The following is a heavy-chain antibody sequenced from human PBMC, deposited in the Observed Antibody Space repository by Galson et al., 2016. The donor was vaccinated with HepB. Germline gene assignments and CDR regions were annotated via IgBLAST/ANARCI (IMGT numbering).Heavy chain of an antibody. V-gene: IGHV5-51*01. CDR2: IYPDDSDT. D-gene: IGHD4-17*01. J-gene: IGHJ3*02. CDR3: AREAYGDFNDAFDI. CDR1: PYSFSAYW. Sequence: QSGAEVKKPGESLKISCKGSPYSFSAYWIGWVRQMPGKGLEWMGIIYPDDSDTRYRPSFQGQVTISADKSITTAYLQWSTLKAPDTAIYYFAREAYGDFNDAFDIWGQGTMVTVSS.